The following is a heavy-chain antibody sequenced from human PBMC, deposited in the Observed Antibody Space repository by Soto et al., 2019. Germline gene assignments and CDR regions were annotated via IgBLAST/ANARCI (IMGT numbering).Heavy chain of an antibody. J-gene: IGHJ6*02. CDR1: GFTFSSYG. V-gene: IGHV3-30*18. D-gene: IGHD3-10*01. CDR3: AKGRVVTMVRGVIPGMDV. CDR2: ISYDGSNK. Sequence: QVQLVESGGGVVQPGRSLRLSCAASGFTFSSYGMHWVRQAPGKGLEWVAVISYDGSNKYYADSVKGRFTISRDNSKNTLYLQMNSLRAEDTAVYYCAKGRVVTMVRGVIPGMDVWCQGTTVTVSS.